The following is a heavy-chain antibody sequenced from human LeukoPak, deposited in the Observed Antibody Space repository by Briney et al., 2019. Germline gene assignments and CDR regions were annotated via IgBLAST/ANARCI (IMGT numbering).Heavy chain of an antibody. CDR2: IYFSGTP. Sequence: PSETLSLTCTVSGGSISSSSYFWGWIREPPGKGLEWIGNIYFSGTPYYNPSLKSRVTIFVDTSKNQFSLKLSSVTAADTAVYYCAREPFTPYGDYDPSYFDYWGQGTLVTVSS. J-gene: IGHJ4*02. D-gene: IGHD4-17*01. CDR3: AREPFTPYGDYDPSYFDY. V-gene: IGHV4-39*02. CDR1: GGSISSSSYF.